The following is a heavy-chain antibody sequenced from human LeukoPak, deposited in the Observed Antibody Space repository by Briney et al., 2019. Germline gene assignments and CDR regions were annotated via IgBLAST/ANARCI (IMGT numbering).Heavy chain of an antibody. V-gene: IGHV4-39*01. Sequence: SETLSLTCTVSAGAITRTSYFWGWIRQPPGKGLEWIGSIYYSGTTYYHPSLKSRVTISVDTSKNAFSLHLDSVTAADTAVYYCASLGPYSSTWYGDYWGQGIQVTVSS. CDR3: ASLGPYSSTWYGDY. CDR2: IYYSGTT. J-gene: IGHJ4*02. CDR1: AGAITRTSYF. D-gene: IGHD6-13*01.